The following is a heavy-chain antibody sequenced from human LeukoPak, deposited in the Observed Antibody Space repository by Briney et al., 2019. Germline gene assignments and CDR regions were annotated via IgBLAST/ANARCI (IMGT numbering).Heavy chain of an antibody. CDR2: IYSGGST. V-gene: IGHV3-66*02. Sequence: GGSLRLSCAASGFTVGSNYMSWVRQAPGKGLEWVSVIYSGGSTYYADSVKGRFTISRDNSKNTLYLQMNSLRAEDTAVYYCARVSRDGYNPYFDYWGQGTLVTVSS. D-gene: IGHD5-24*01. CDR3: ARVSRDGYNPYFDY. CDR1: GFTVGSNY. J-gene: IGHJ4*02.